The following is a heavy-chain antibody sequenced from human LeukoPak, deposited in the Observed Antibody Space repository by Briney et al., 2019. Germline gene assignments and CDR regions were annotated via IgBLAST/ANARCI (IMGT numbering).Heavy chain of an antibody. D-gene: IGHD3-10*01. Sequence: GGSLRPSCAASGFTFSSYEMNWVRQAPGKGLEWVSYISNSGSTIYYADSVKGRFTISRDNAKNSLYLQMNSLRAEDTAVYYCARTYPEWFGEFDYWGQGTLVTVSS. V-gene: IGHV3-48*03. CDR1: GFTFSSYE. CDR2: ISNSGSTI. J-gene: IGHJ4*02. CDR3: ARTYPEWFGEFDY.